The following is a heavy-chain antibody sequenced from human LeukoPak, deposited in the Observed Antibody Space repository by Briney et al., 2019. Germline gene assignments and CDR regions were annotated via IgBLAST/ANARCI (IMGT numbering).Heavy chain of an antibody. CDR1: GGSISSSNW. D-gene: IGHD3-22*01. CDR2: IYHSGST. CDR3: ARETYYYDSSRYFDL. Sequence: SETLSLTCAVSGGSISSSNWWSWVRQPPGKGLEWIGEIYHSGSTNYNPSLKSRVTISVDKSKNQFSLKLSSVTAADTAVYYCARETYYYDSSRYFDLWGRGTLVTVSS. V-gene: IGHV4-4*02. J-gene: IGHJ2*01.